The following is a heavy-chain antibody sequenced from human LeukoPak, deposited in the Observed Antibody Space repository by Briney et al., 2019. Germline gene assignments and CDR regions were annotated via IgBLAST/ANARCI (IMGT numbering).Heavy chain of an antibody. J-gene: IGHJ4*02. CDR2: IYYSGTT. Sequence: SDTLSLTCTVSGASISSSGYYWVWIRQPPGKGQERTASIYYSGTTYYNPSLKSRVTMAVDQSKNHFSLKLSSVSAAGTAVYYCARLGSVSYDASDFWGGGTGVTVSS. CDR1: GASISSSGYY. V-gene: IGHV4-39*01. D-gene: IGHD4/OR15-4a*01. CDR3: ARLGSVSYDASDF.